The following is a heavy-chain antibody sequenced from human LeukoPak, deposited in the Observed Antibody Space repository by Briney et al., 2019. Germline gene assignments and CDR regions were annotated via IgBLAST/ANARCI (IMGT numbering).Heavy chain of an antibody. CDR1: GFTFSDHL. CDR3: ARVQGYYYYIDV. D-gene: IGHD3-10*01. J-gene: IGHJ6*03. V-gene: IGHV3-21*01. Sequence: GGSLRLSCAASGFTFSDHLMDWVRQAPGKGLEWVSSISSSSSYIYYTDSLKGRFTISRDNAKNSLFLQMNSLRAEDTAVYYCARVQGYYYYIDVWGKGTTVTVSS. CDR2: ISSSSSYI.